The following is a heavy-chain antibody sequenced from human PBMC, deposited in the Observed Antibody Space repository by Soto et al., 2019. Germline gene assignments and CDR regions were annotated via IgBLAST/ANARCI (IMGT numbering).Heavy chain of an antibody. J-gene: IGHJ6*02. CDR3: ARGVEYYYYGMDV. CDR2: IYYSGST. D-gene: IGHD1-1*01. Sequence: PSETLSLTCTVSGGSISSGDYYWSWIRQPPGKGLEWIGYIYYSGSTYYNPSLKSRVTISVDTSKNQFSLKLSSVTAADTAVYYCARGVEYYYYGMDVWGQGTTVTVSS. V-gene: IGHV4-30-4*01. CDR1: GGSISSGDYY.